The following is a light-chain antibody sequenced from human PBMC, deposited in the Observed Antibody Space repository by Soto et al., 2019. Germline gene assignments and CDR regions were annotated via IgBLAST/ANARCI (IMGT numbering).Light chain of an antibody. CDR1: QSIAEK. CDR2: DAS. V-gene: IGKV3-11*01. J-gene: IGKJ1*01. CDR3: QQRSNWPRT. Sequence: EILMTHSPDTLSVSPWEMATLACRASQSIAEKVVWYQQKSGQAPRLLIYDASNRATGIPARFSGSGSGTDFTLTISSLEPEDFAVYYCQQRSNWPRTFGQGTKVDIK.